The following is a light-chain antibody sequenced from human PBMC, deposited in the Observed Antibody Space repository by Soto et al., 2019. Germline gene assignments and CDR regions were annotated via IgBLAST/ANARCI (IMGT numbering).Light chain of an antibody. J-gene: IGKJ1*01. CDR2: KSS. CDR1: QSISSW. V-gene: IGKV1-5*03. Sequence: DIQMTQSPSTLSASVGDRVTITCRASQSISSWLAWYQQKPGPAPNLLIYKSSTLQSGVPSRFSGSGSGTEFTLTISSLQPDDSATYFCQQYNVNWTFRQGTKVEIK. CDR3: QQYNVNWT.